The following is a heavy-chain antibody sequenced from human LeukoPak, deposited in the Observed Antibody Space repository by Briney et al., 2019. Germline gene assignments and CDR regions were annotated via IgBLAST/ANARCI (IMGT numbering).Heavy chain of an antibody. V-gene: IGHV1-18*01. CDR2: INAGNGNT. CDR3: TTAQRENCGSGSYCHLDAFDI. Sequence: GASVKVSCKASGYTFTSYGISWVRQAPGQRLEWMGWINAGNGNTKYSQKFQGRVTITRDTSTDTAYMELSSLRSEDTAVYFCTTAQRENCGSGSYCHLDAFDIWGQGTMVTVSS. D-gene: IGHD3-10*01. J-gene: IGHJ3*02. CDR1: GYTFTSYG.